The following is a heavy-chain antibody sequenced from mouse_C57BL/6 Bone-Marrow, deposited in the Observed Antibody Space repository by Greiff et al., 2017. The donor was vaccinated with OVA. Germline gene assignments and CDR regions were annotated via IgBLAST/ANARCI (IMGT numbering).Heavy chain of an antibody. CDR3: ARCITTVVARGYYFDY. J-gene: IGHJ2*01. V-gene: IGHV5-2*01. Sequence: DVQLVESGGGLVQPGESLKLSCESNEYEFPSHDMSWVRKTPEKRLELVAAINSDGGSTYYPDTMERRFIISRDNTKKTLYLQMSSLRSEDTALYYCARCITTVVARGYYFDYWGQGTTLTVSS. CDR2: INSDGGST. CDR1: EYEFPSHD. D-gene: IGHD1-1*01.